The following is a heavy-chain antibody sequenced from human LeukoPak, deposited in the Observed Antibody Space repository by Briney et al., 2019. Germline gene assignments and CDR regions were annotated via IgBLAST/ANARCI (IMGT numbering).Heavy chain of an antibody. V-gene: IGHV4-39*01. CDR2: IYYSGST. Sequence: KASETLSLTCTVSGGSISSSSYYWGWIRQPPGKGLEWIGSIYYSGSTYYNPSLKSRVTISVDTSKNQFSLKLISVTAADTAVYYCARQLGYCSSTSCYADKVDYWGQGTLVTVSS. D-gene: IGHD2-2*01. CDR1: GGSISSSSYY. CDR3: ARQLGYCSSTSCYADKVDY. J-gene: IGHJ4*02.